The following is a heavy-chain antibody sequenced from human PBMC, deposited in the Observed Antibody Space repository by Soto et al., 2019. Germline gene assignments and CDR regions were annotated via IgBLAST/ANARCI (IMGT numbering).Heavy chain of an antibody. V-gene: IGHV1-69*01. CDR2: IIPIFGTA. Sequence: QVQLVQSGAEVKKPGSSVKVSCKASGGTFSSYAISWVRQAPGQGLEWMGGIIPIFGTANYAQKFQGRVPITGDESTRTAYMGLSSLRADYTAVYYCAGTDFWSGYLENLELDYWGQGTLVTVSS. CDR1: GGTFSSYA. J-gene: IGHJ4*02. CDR3: AGTDFWSGYLENLELDY. D-gene: IGHD3-3*01.